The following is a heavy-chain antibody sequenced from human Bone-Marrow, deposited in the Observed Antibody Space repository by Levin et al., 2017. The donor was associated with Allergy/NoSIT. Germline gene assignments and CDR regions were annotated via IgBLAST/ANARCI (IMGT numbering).Heavy chain of an antibody. D-gene: IGHD2-15*01. J-gene: IGHJ5*02. CDR1: GYTFTSYD. V-gene: IGHV1-8*01. CDR3: ARPLNCSGGSCYLNWFDP. Sequence: ASVKVSCKASGYTFTSYDINWVRQATGQGLEWMGWMNPNSGNTGYAQKFQGRVTMTRNTSISTAYMELSSLRSEDTAVYYCARPLNCSGGSCYLNWFDPWGQGTLVTVSS. CDR2: MNPNSGNT.